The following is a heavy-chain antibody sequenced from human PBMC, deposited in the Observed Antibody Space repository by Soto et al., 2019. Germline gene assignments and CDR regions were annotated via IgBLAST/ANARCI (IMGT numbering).Heavy chain of an antibody. CDR1: GFTFSSYA. D-gene: IGHD3-22*01. CDR2: ISVSGGST. J-gene: IGHJ3*02. CDR3: AKDSSGEEGAFDI. V-gene: IGHV3-23*01. Sequence: GGSLRLSCAASGFTFSSYAMSWVRQAPGKGLEWVSAISVSGGSTYYADSVKGRFTISRDNSKNTLYLQMNSLRAEDTAVYYCAKDSSGEEGAFDIWGQGTMVTVSS.